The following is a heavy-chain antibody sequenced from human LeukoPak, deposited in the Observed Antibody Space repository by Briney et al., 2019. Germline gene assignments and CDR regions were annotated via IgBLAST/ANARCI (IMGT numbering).Heavy chain of an antibody. V-gene: IGHV1-46*01. CDR2: INPSGGGT. Sequence: ASVKVSCKASGYTLTSYYMHWVRQAPGQGLEWMGIINPSGGGTSYAQKFQGRVTMTRDMSTGTVYMELSSLRSEDTAVYYCASVDIVAYNWFDPWGQGTLVTVSS. CDR1: GYTLTSYY. J-gene: IGHJ5*02. D-gene: IGHD5-12*01. CDR3: ASVDIVAYNWFDP.